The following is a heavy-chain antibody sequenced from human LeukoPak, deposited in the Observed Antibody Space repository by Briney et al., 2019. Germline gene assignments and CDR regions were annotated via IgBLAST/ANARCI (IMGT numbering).Heavy chain of an antibody. CDR1: DGSISSYY. CDR2: IYTSGST. D-gene: IGHD5-24*01. J-gene: IGHJ4*02. Sequence: TSETLSLTCTVSDGSISSYYWSWIRQPPGKGLEWIGYIYTSGSTNYNPSLKSRVTISVDTSKNQFSLKLSSVTAADTAVYYCARSLAREMATPLYYFDYWGQGTLVTVSS. V-gene: IGHV4-4*09. CDR3: ARSLAREMATPLYYFDY.